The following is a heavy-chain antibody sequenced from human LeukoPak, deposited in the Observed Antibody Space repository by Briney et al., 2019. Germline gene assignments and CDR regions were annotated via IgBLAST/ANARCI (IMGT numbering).Heavy chain of an antibody. Sequence: TGGSLRLSCAASGFTSSTYSMNWVRQAPGEGLEWISYISSSSRTIYYADSVKGRFTISSDNAKNSLYLQMNSLRDEDTAVYYCARDYYDSSGYFYPNAFGIRGQGTMVTVSS. CDR3: ARDYYDSSGYFYPNAFGI. J-gene: IGHJ3*02. CDR1: GFTSSTYS. CDR2: ISSSSRTI. D-gene: IGHD3-22*01. V-gene: IGHV3-48*02.